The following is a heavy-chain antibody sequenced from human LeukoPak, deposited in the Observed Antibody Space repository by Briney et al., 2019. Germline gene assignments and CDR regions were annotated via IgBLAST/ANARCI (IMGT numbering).Heavy chain of an antibody. Sequence: VKVSCKASGGTFSSYAISWVRQAPGQGLEWMGGIIPIFGTANYAQKFQGRVTITTDESTSTAYMELSSLRSEDTAVYYCARALIVVVTWDAFDIWGQGTMVTVSS. CDR2: IIPIFGTA. V-gene: IGHV1-69*05. CDR3: ARALIVVVTWDAFDI. J-gene: IGHJ3*02. CDR1: GGTFSSYA. D-gene: IGHD2-21*02.